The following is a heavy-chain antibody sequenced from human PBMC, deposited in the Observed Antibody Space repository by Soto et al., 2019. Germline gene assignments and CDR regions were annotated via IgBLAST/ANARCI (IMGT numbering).Heavy chain of an antibody. CDR1: GFTFSSYA. V-gene: IGHV3-23*01. Sequence: GGSLRLSCAASGFTFSSYAMSWVRQAPGKGLEWVSAISGSGGSTYYADSVKGRFTISRDNSKNTLYLQMNSLRAEDTAVYYCAKDHAYGGNRLEAFDIWGQWTMVTVSS. CDR3: AKDHAYGGNRLEAFDI. D-gene: IGHD4-17*01. J-gene: IGHJ3*02. CDR2: ISGSGGST.